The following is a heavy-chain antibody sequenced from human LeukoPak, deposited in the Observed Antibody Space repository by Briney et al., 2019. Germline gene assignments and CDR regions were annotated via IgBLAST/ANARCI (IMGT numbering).Heavy chain of an antibody. CDR1: GYTFTSYY. D-gene: IGHD6-13*01. Sequence: ASVKVSCKASGYTFTSYYMHWVQQAPGQGLEWMGIINPSGGSTSYAQKFQGRVTMTRDTSTSTVYMELSSLRSEDTAVYYCARGRVEQQLVRLLHWFDPWGQGTLVTVSS. CDR3: ARGRVEQQLVRLLHWFDP. J-gene: IGHJ5*02. V-gene: IGHV1-46*01. CDR2: INPSGGST.